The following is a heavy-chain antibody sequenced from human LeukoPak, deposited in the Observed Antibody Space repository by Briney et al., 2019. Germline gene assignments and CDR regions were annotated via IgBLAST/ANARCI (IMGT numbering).Heavy chain of an antibody. CDR3: ARGGYYNILTGFHNKLLAFDS. D-gene: IGHD3-9*01. J-gene: IGHJ4*02. Sequence: GGSLRLSCAASGFTFSSYGMHWVRQAPGKGLEWVAFIRYDGSNKYYADSVKGRFTISRDNSKNTLYLQMRSLRAEDTAVYYCARGGYYNILTGFHNKLLAFDSWGQGTLVTVSS. V-gene: IGHV3-30*02. CDR2: IRYDGSNK. CDR1: GFTFSSYG.